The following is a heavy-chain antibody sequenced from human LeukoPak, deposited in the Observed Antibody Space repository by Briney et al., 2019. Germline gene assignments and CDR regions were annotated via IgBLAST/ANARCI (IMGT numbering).Heavy chain of an antibody. CDR2: ISSSSSTI. CDR3: ARDRRSGWYGHYYFDY. D-gene: IGHD6-19*01. CDR1: GFTFSSYS. Sequence: GGCLRLSCAASGFTFSSYSMNWVRQAPGKGLEWVSYISSSSSTIYYADSVKGRFTISRDNAKNSLYLQMNSLRDEDTAVYYCARDRRSGWYGHYYFDYWGQGTLVTVSS. J-gene: IGHJ4*02. V-gene: IGHV3-48*02.